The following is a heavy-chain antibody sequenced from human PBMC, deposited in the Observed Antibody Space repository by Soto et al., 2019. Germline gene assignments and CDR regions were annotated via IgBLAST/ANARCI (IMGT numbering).Heavy chain of an antibody. V-gene: IGHV3-30-3*01. J-gene: IGHJ6*02. CDR2: ISYDGSNK. CDR1: GFTFSSYA. CDR3: ARVQWSNWVYYSYYCGMDV. D-gene: IGHD7-27*01. Sequence: PGGSLRLSCAASGFTFSSYAMHWVRQAPGKGLEWVAVISYDGSNKYYADSVKGRFTISRDNSKNTLYLQMNSLRAEGTAVYYCARVQWSNWVYYSYYCGMDVWGQGTTVTVAS.